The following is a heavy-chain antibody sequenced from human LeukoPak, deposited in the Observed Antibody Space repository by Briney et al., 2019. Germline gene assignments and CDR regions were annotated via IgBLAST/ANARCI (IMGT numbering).Heavy chain of an antibody. V-gene: IGHV4-34*01. CDR3: AWSGLEDSYYYGMDV. CDR1: GGSFSGYY. CDR2: INHSGST. D-gene: IGHD6-6*01. Sequence: PSETLSLTRAVYGGSFSGYYWSWIRQPPGKGLEWIGEINHSGSTNYNPSLKSRVTISVDTSKNQFSLKLSSVTAADTAVYYCAWSGLEDSYYYGMDVWGQGTTVTVSS. J-gene: IGHJ6*02.